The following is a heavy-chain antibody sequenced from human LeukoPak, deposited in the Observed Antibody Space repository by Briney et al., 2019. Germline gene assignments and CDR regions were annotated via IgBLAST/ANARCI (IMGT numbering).Heavy chain of an antibody. CDR1: GGTFSIYA. CDR3: ARGGDGYDY. D-gene: IGHD5-24*01. J-gene: IGHJ4*02. V-gene: IGHV1-69*04. CDR2: IIPILGIA. Sequence: ASVTVSFKASGGTFSIYAISWVRQAPGQGLEWMGRIIPILGIANYAQKFQGRVTITADKSTSTAYMELSSLRSEDTAVYYCARGGDGYDYWGQGTLVTVSS.